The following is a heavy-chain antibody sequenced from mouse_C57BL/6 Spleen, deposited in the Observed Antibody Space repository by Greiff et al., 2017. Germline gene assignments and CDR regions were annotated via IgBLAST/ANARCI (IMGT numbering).Heavy chain of an antibody. V-gene: IGHV1-54*01. CDR3: ARRWANWFDY. Sequence: QVQLQQSGAELVRPGTSVKVSCKASGYAFTNYLIAWVKQRPGQGLEWIGVINPGRGGPNYNEKFKGKATLTADKYSSTSYMPLSSLTSDDSAVYFCARRWANWFDYWGQGTTLTVSS. CDR2: INPGRGGP. J-gene: IGHJ2*01. D-gene: IGHD4-1*01. CDR1: GYAFTNYL.